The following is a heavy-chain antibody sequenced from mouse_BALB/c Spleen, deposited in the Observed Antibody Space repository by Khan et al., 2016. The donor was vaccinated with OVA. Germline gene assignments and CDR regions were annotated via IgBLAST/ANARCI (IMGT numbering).Heavy chain of an antibody. D-gene: IGHD1-1*01. CDR1: GYTLTSFY. J-gene: IGHJ3*01. CDR3: TRGGYGSPFAY. V-gene: IGHV1S81*02. CDR2: INPNNGGT. Sequence: VQLQESGAELVKPGASVKLSCKASGYTLTSFYMYWVKQRPGQGLEWIGEINPNNGGTNVNEKFKSKSTLTVDKSSSTAYMELSSLTSEDSAVYYCTRGGYGSPFAYGGQGTLVTVSA.